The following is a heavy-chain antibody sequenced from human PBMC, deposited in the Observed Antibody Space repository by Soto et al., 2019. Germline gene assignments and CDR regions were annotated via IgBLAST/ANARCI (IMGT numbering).Heavy chain of an antibody. V-gene: IGHV3-23*01. CDR1: GFTFNTYP. CDR3: SKAVLAFHSGMEV. CDR2: ISSTAGRTS. D-gene: IGHD3-3*01. J-gene: IGHJ6*02. Sequence: EVQLLQSGGGFRPPGGSVRLYCATSGFTFNTYPMTWVRQAPGKGLEWVASISSTAGRTSSYADSVNGRFAIARDFCDNRVYLEMNNLRVDDTAVYFCSKAVLAFHSGMEVLGQGTTVTVSS.